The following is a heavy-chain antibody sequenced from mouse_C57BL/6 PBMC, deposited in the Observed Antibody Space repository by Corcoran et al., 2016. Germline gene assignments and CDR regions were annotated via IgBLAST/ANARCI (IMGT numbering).Heavy chain of an antibody. CDR3: ARDYSNHEGAMDY. V-gene: IGHV9-3*01. CDR1: GYTFTTYG. CDR2: INTYSGVP. Sequence: QIQLVQSGPELKKPGETVKISCKASGYTFTTYGMSWVKQAPGKGLKWMGWINTYSGVPTYADDFKGRFAFSLETSASTAYLQINNLKNEDTATYFCARDYSNHEGAMDYWGQGTSVTVSS. J-gene: IGHJ4*01. D-gene: IGHD2-5*01.